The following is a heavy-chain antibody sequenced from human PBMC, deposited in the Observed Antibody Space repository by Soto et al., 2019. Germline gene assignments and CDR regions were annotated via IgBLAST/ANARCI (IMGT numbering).Heavy chain of an antibody. CDR2: ISSSDGST. Sequence: GGSLRLSCAASGFTFTTYAMTWVRQAPGKGLEWVSGISSSDGSTYYADSVKGRFTISRDNSKNTLYLQMNSLRAEDTAVYYCAKPISAARRYYYYMDVWGKGTTVTVSS. CDR1: GFTFTTYA. CDR3: AKPISAARRYYYYMDV. D-gene: IGHD6-6*01. J-gene: IGHJ6*03. V-gene: IGHV3-23*01.